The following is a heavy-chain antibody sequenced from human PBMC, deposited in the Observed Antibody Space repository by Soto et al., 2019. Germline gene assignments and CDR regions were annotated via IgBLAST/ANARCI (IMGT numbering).Heavy chain of an antibody. Sequence: QVQLVQSGAEVKKPGASVKVSCKASGYTFTSYGISWVRQAPGQGLEWMGWISAYNGNTNYAQKLQGRGTMTTDTSTSTAYMELRSLRSDDTAVYYCARDGGDGVVVPAVDDAFDIWGQGTMVTVSS. CDR1: GYTFTSYG. CDR2: ISAYNGNT. CDR3: ARDGGDGVVVPAVDDAFDI. J-gene: IGHJ3*02. D-gene: IGHD2-2*01. V-gene: IGHV1-18*01.